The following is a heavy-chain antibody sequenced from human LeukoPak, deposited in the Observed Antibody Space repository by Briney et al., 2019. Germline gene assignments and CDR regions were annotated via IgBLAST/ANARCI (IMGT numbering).Heavy chain of an antibody. J-gene: IGHJ4*02. D-gene: IGHD2-2*01. CDR1: GFTFSSYA. Sequence: PGGSLRLSCAASGFTFSSYAMSWVRQAPGKGLEWVSAISGSGGSTYYADSVKGRFTISRDISKNTLYLQMNSLRAEDTAVYYCARRYCSSTSCVFDYWGQGTLVTVSS. CDR2: ISGSGGST. V-gene: IGHV3-23*01. CDR3: ARRYCSSTSCVFDY.